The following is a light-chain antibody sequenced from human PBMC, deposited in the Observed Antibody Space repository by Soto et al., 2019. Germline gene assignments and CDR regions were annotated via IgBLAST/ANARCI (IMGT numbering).Light chain of an antibody. CDR2: GNS. J-gene: IGLJ2*01. Sequence: QAVVTQPPSVSGAPGQRVTISCTGSSSNIGAGYDVHWYQQLPGTAPKLLIYGNSNRPSGVPDRFCGSKSGTSASLAITGLQAEDEADYYCQSYDSSLSGVVFGGGTKLTVL. V-gene: IGLV1-40*01. CDR1: SSNIGAGYD. CDR3: QSYDSSLSGVV.